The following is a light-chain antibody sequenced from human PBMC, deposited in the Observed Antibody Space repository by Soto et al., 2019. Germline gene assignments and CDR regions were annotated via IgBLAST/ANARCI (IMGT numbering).Light chain of an antibody. CDR3: QQSFSAPHLT. V-gene: IGKV1-39*01. CDR2: AAS. J-gene: IGKJ4*01. CDR1: QTINSY. Sequence: DIQMTQSPSSVSASVGDRVTITCRASQTINSYLNWYQQKPGKAPKLLIYAASSLQSGVPSRFSGSGSGTDFTLTISSLQPEDFATYYCQQSFSAPHLTFGGGTKVEIK.